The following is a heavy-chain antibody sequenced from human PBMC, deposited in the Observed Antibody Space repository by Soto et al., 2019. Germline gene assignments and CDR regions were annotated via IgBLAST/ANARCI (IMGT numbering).Heavy chain of an antibody. V-gene: IGHV1-18*01. CDR2: VRGDNGHT. Sequence: QVQLVQSGAEVKKPGASVKESCKASGYTFTTHGISWVRQVPGQGLEWMGWVRGDNGHTNYAQSLQGRVTMTTDTSTNTAYMELRSLRSDDTAVYYCARDLGYCRSGTCYREWFDPWGQGTLVTVSS. CDR1: GYTFTTHG. CDR3: ARDLGYCRSGTCYREWFDP. D-gene: IGHD2-15*01. J-gene: IGHJ5*02.